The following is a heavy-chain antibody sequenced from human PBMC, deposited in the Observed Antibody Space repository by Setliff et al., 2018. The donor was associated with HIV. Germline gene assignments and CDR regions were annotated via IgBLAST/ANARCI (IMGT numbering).Heavy chain of an antibody. J-gene: IGHJ2*01. V-gene: IGHV4-4*07. CDR2: VYASAYS. CDR1: GGSITSYY. CDR3: ASPYYYDSSGYWCFDL. D-gene: IGHD3-22*01. Sequence: SETLSLTCTVSGGSITSYYWNWIRQPAGKGLEWIGRVYASAYSNYNPSLESRVSLSVDTSKNQFSLKLSSVTATDTAVYYCASPYYYDSSGYWCFDLWGRGTLVTVSS.